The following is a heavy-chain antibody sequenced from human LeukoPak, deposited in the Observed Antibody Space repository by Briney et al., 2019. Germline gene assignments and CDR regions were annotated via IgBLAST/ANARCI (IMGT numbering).Heavy chain of an antibody. Sequence: GGSLRLSCAASGFTFSTYWMTWVRQAPGKGLEWVANINQDGSEKNYVGSVKGRFTISRDNAKNSLFLQMNSLRAEDTAVYYCATYRVRHMNSVDYWGRGTLVTVSS. D-gene: IGHD2-8*01. CDR2: INQDGSEK. J-gene: IGHJ4*02. CDR3: ATYRVRHMNSVDY. V-gene: IGHV3-7*01. CDR1: GFTFSTYW.